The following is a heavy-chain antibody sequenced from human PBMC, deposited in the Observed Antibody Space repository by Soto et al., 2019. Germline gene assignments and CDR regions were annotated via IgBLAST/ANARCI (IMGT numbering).Heavy chain of an antibody. V-gene: IGHV4-59*08. Sequence: SETLSLTCTVSGGSISSYYWSWIRQPPGKGLEWIGYIYYSGSTNYNPSLKSRVTISVDTSKNQFSLKLSSVTAADTAVYYCGRQIGDDYGDYGWYYYYYMDVWGKGTTVTVSS. CDR1: GGSISSYY. CDR2: IYYSGST. D-gene: IGHD4-17*01. J-gene: IGHJ6*03. CDR3: GRQIGDDYGDYGWYYYYYMDV.